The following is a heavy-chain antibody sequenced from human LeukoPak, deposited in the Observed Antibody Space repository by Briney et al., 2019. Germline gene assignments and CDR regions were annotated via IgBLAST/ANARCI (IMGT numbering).Heavy chain of an antibody. J-gene: IGHJ4*02. D-gene: IGHD4-17*01. Sequence: GASVKVSCKASGYTFTGYYMHWVRQAPGQGLEWMGWINPNSGGTNYAQKFQGRVTMTRDTSISTAYMELSRLRSDDTAVYYCARDEDYGISVNVDYWGQGTLVTVSS. V-gene: IGHV1-2*02. CDR1: GYTFTGYY. CDR2: INPNSGGT. CDR3: ARDEDYGISVNVDY.